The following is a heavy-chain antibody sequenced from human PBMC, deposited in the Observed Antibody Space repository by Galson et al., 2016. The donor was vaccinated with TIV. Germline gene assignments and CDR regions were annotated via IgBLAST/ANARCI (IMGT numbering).Heavy chain of an antibody. D-gene: IGHD7-27*01. J-gene: IGHJ4*02. CDR1: GGTFSSYV. V-gene: IGHV1-46*03. CDR3: TRDLGRLREF. CDR2: IDPSSGGA. Sequence: SVKVSCEASGGTFSSYVFNWVRLAPGQGLEWMGVIDPSSGGATFAQKLEGLVTMTRDTSTSTVYMELRGLKSEDTAVYYCTRDLGRLREFWGQGTLVTVSS.